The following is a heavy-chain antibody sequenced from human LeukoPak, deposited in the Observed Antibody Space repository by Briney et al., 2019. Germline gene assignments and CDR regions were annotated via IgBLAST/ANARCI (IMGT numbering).Heavy chain of an antibody. D-gene: IGHD6-19*01. CDR2: ILYAVSYQ. CDR3: ARDNGSGWSYFDY. V-gene: IGHV3-30-3*01. J-gene: IGHJ4*02. Sequence: SLRLSCAASGFTFSTYDMNWVRQAPGPGLEWLAVILYAVSYQSYADSATGRFTISTDNSRNTLSLQMNSLKVEDTAVYYCARDNGSGWSYFDYWGQGTLVTVST. CDR1: GFTFSTYD.